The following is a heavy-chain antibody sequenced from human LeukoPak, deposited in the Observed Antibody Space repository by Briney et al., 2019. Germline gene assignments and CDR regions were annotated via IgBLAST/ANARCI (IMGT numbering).Heavy chain of an antibody. V-gene: IGHV3-30*02. CDR1: GFTFSSSG. D-gene: IGHD3-10*01. Sequence: GGSLRLSCAASGFTFSSSGMHWVRQAPGKGLEWVTFIRYDASSKYYADSVKGRFTIARDNSKSTLYLQMSSLRAEDTAVYYCAKDRGYYFDYWGQGTLVTVSS. CDR3: AKDRGYYFDY. CDR2: IRYDASSK. J-gene: IGHJ4*02.